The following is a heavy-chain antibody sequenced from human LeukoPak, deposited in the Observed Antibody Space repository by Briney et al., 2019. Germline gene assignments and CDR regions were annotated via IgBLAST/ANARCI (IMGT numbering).Heavy chain of an antibody. V-gene: IGHV3-30*18. D-gene: IGHD2/OR15-2a*01. CDR3: AKDRGWLSYYFDY. J-gene: IGHJ4*02. CDR1: GFTFSSYA. CDR2: ISYDGSNK. Sequence: PGGSLRLSCAASGFTFSSYAMSWVRQAPGKGLEWVAVISYDGSNKYYADSVKGRFTISRDNSKNTLYLQMNSLRAEDTAVYYCAKDRGWLSYYFDYWGQGTLVTVSS.